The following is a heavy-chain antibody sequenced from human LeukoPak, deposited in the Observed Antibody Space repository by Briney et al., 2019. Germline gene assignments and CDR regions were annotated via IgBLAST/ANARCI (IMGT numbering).Heavy chain of an antibody. CDR1: GFTFSSHG. J-gene: IGHJ4*02. V-gene: IGHV3-33*01. D-gene: IGHD5-18*01. Sequence: GGSLRLSCAASGFTFSSHGMHWVRQAPGKGLEWVAVIWYDGSNKYYADSVKGRFTIPRDNSKNTLYLQMNSLRAEDTAVYYCARGYSYGSTDNFDYWGQGTLVTVSS. CDR2: IWYDGSNK. CDR3: ARGYSYGSTDNFDY.